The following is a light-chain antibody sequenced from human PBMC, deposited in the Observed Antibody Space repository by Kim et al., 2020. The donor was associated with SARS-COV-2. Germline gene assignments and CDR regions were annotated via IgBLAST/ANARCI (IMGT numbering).Light chain of an antibody. CDR3: LQHNSYPIT. J-gene: IGKJ5*01. CDR2: GAS. CDR1: QDIRND. Sequence: VGDRGAITCRGSQDIRNDLGWYQQSTGRAPKRLIYGASSLQSGVPSRFSGSGSGTEFTLTISSLQPEDFATYFCLQHNSYPITFGQGTRLEIK. V-gene: IGKV1-17*01.